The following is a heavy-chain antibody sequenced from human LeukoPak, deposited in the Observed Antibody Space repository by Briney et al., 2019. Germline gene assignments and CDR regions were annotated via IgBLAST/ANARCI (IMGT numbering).Heavy chain of an antibody. CDR3: ARGVHVWGSYRYFDY. Sequence: ASVKVSCKASGYTFTGYYMHWVRQAPGQGLEWMGWIIPNSGGTNYAQKFQGRVTMTRDTSISTAYMELSRLRSDDTAVYYCARGVHVWGSYRYFDYWGQGTLVTVSS. CDR2: IIPNSGGT. J-gene: IGHJ4*02. D-gene: IGHD3-16*02. V-gene: IGHV1-2*02. CDR1: GYTFTGYY.